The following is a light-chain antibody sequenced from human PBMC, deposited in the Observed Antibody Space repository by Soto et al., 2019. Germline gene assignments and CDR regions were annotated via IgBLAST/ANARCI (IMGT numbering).Light chain of an antibody. CDR1: QSVSSY. CDR3: QQRSNLPLT. V-gene: IGKV3-11*01. Sequence: EIVLTQSPATLSLSPGERATLSCRASQSVSSYGAWYQSKPGQAPRLLMYDASNRVIGIPARFSGSGSGTDFTLTSSSLEPEDFAVYYCQQRSNLPLTFGGGTTVEI. CDR2: DAS. J-gene: IGKJ4*01.